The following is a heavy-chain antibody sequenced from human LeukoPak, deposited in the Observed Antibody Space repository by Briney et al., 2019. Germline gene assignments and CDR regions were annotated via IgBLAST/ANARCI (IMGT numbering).Heavy chain of an antibody. CDR1: GFTFSSYG. J-gene: IGHJ4*02. CDR3: AKDGTVTTGTFDY. Sequence: GGSLRLSCAASGFTFSSYGMPWVRQAPGKGLEWVAVISYDGSNKYYADSVKGRFTISRDNSKNTLYLQMNSLRAEDTAVYYCAKDGTVTTGTFDYWGQGTLVTVSS. CDR2: ISYDGSNK. D-gene: IGHD4-17*01. V-gene: IGHV3-30*18.